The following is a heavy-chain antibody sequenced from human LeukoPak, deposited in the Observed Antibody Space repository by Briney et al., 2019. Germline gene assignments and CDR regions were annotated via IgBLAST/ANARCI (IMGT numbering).Heavy chain of an antibody. CDR1: GGSISSGGYY. Sequence: SQTLSLTCTVSGGSISSGGYYWSWLRQPPGKGLEWIGYIYHSGSTYYNPSLKSRVTISVDRSKNQFSLKLSSVTAADTAVYYCASTSNHYYYYMDVWGKGTTVTVSS. CDR3: ASTSNHYYYYMDV. D-gene: IGHD2-2*01. CDR2: IYHSGST. J-gene: IGHJ6*03. V-gene: IGHV4-30-2*01.